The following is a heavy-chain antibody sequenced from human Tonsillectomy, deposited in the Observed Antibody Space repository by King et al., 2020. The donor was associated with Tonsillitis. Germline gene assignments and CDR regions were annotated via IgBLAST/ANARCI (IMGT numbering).Heavy chain of an antibody. CDR2: IDPSDSYT. CDR3: TRRSGSGTNDY. D-gene: IGHD3-10*01. CDR1: GYRFTRYW. Sequence: QLVQSGAELKKPGESLKISCKGSGYRFTRYWINWVRQMPGKGLEWMGRIDPSDSYTSYSPSFQGRVTISADKSINTAYLQWSSLQASDNAMYFCTRRSGSGTNDYWGQGTLVTVSS. J-gene: IGHJ4*02. V-gene: IGHV5-10-1*03.